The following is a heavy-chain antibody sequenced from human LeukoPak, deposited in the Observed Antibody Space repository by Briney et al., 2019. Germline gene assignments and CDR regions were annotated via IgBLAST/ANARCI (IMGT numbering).Heavy chain of an antibody. J-gene: IGHJ3*02. CDR1: GFTFSSYG. D-gene: IGHD4-23*01. CDR3: AKSSIYGGNFEGAFDI. CDR2: IRYDGSNK. V-gene: IGHV3-30*02. Sequence: GGSLRLSCAASGFTFSSYGMHWARQAPGKGLEWVAFIRYDGSNKYYADSVKGRFTISRDNSKNALYLQMNSLRAEDTAVYYCAKSSIYGGNFEGAFDIWGQGTMVTVSS.